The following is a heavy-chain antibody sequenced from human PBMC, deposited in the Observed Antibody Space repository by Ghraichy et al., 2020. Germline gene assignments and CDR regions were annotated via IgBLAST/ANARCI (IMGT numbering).Heavy chain of an antibody. CDR3: ARDQYDLLTKAYGMDV. Sequence: GGSLRLSCAASGFTFSDYSMNWVRQAPGKGLGWISYITSSSTTIYYAESVKGRFTIPRDNAQNSLYLQISSLRDEDTAVYYCARDQYDLLTKAYGMDVWGQGTTVTVSS. CDR2: ITSSSTTI. CDR1: GFTFSDYS. D-gene: IGHD3-9*01. V-gene: IGHV3-48*02. J-gene: IGHJ6*02.